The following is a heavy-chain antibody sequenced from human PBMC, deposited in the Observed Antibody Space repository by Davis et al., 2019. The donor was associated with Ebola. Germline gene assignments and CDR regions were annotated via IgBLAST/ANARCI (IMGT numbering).Heavy chain of an antibody. CDR1: GASVSSADYY. CDR2: IYYSGSS. V-gene: IGHV4-61*03. J-gene: IGHJ4*02. CDR3: ARGPYSCTSTSCSRGFDY. Sequence: PSETLSLTCTVSGASVSSADYYWSWIRQPPGKGLEWIGLIYYSGSSNYNPSLKSRVTLSIDTSKNHFSLRLSSVTAADTAVYYCARGPYSCTSTSCSRGFDYWGQGTLITVSS. D-gene: IGHD2-2*01.